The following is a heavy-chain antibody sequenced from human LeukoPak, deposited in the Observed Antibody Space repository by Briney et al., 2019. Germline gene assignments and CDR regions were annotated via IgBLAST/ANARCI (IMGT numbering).Heavy chain of an antibody. CDR3: VAAGTNYYYYYMDV. Sequence: PSEPLSFPFTVPGASIRSYYWSWIRQPPGKGLEWIGYIYYSGSTNYNPSLKSRVTISVDTSKNQFSLKLSSVTAADTAVYYCVAAGTNYYYYYMDVWGKGTTVTVSS. D-gene: IGHD6-13*01. CDR2: IYYSGST. CDR1: GASIRSYY. J-gene: IGHJ6*03. V-gene: IGHV4-59*01.